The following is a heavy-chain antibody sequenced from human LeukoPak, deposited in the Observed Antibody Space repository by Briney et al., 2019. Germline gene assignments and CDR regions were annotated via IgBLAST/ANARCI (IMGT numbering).Heavy chain of an antibody. D-gene: IGHD3-22*01. V-gene: IGHV3-21*01. CDR1: GFTFSSYS. CDR3: ARGLTYYYDSSEGYFDY. CDR2: ISSSSSYI. J-gene: IGHJ4*02. Sequence: GGSLRLSCAASGFTFSSYSMNWVRQAPGKGLEWVSSISSSSSYIYYADSVKGRFTISRDNAKNSLYLQVNSLRAEDTAVYYCARGLTYYYDSSEGYFDYWGQGTLVTVSS.